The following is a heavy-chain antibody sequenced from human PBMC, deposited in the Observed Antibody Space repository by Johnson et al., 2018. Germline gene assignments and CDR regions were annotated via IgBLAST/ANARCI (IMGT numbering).Heavy chain of an antibody. CDR1: GFTFRSYW. J-gene: IGHJ6*03. V-gene: IGHV3-7*03. Sequence: VQLVQSGGGLVQPGGSLRLSCEVSGFTFRSYWMSWVRQAPGKGLEWVANIKQDASEKKYVDSVKGRFTISRENAKNPLYLQMNTLRDEGPAVYYCAKDHDTSGDPYYYMDVWGKGTTVPVSS. CDR2: IKQDASEK. D-gene: IGHD3-22*01. CDR3: AKDHDTSGDPYYYMDV.